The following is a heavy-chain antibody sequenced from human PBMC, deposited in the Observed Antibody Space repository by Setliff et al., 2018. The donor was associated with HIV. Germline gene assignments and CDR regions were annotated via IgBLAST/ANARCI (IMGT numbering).Heavy chain of an antibody. J-gene: IGHJ3*02. CDR3: AKGHYSSGDSKQNGFDM. CDR2: ISGSGGLT. Sequence: GGSLRLSCAASGFTFSNYAMNWVRQAPGKGLEWVSTISGSGGLTFYADSVKGRFTISRYNSKNTLYLQMNSLRAEDTVVYYCAKGHYSSGDSKQNGFDMWGQGTMVTVSS. V-gene: IGHV3-23*01. CDR1: GFTFSNYA. D-gene: IGHD3-22*01.